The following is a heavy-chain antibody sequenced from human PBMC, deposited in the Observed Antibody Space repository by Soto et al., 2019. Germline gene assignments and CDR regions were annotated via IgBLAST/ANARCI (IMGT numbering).Heavy chain of an antibody. CDR3: ARWGVDCSGGSCYLYYFDY. Sequence: ASVKVSCKASGYTFTSYDINWVRQATGQGLEWMGWISAYNGNTNYAQKLQGRVTMTTDTSTSTAYMELRSLRSDDTAVYYCARWGVDCSGGSCYLYYFDYWGQGTLVTVSS. J-gene: IGHJ4*02. CDR1: GYTFTSYD. D-gene: IGHD2-15*01. V-gene: IGHV1-18*01. CDR2: ISAYNGNT.